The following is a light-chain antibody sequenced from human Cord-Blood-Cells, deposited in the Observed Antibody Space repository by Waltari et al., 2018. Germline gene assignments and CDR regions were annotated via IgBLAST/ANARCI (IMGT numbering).Light chain of an antibody. CDR3: QQYNSYALMDT. V-gene: IGKV1-5*03. CDR2: KAS. J-gene: IGKJ2*01. Sequence: DIQLNQSPSTLSASVRDRVTITCRDSQSIRRWLAWFQQKPGKPPKPRIYKASSVESGVPARFSGCGSGIEFTLTICSLQPDDFATYYCQQYNSYALMDTFGQATKLESK. CDR1: QSIRRW.